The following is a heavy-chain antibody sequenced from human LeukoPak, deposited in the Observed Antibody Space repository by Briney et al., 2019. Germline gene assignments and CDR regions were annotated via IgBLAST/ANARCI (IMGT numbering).Heavy chain of an antibody. J-gene: IGHJ4*02. D-gene: IGHD1-26*01. V-gene: IGHV1-69*13. Sequence: GASVKVSCKASGYTFTSYDINWVRQATGQGLEWMGGIIPIFGTANYAQKFQGRVTITADESTSTAYMELSSLRSEDTAVYYCAHWPVSNLGAKVYWGQGTLVTVSS. CDR1: GYTFTSYD. CDR2: IIPIFGTA. CDR3: AHWPVSNLGAKVY.